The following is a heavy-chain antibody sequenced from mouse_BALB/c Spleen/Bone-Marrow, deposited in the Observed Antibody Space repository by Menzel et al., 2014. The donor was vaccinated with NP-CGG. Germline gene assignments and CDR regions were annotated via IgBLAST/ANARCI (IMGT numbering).Heavy chain of an antibody. Sequence: DVQLQESGAELVKPGASVKLSCTASGFNIKDTYLRWVKQRPEQGLDWIGRIDPAIFTKYDPKFQGKAAITGDTSSNTAYLQLSSLTSEDTAVYYCSRDYGGIDWFAYWGHGTLVTVSA. V-gene: IGHV14-3*02. D-gene: IGHD1-1*01. CDR1: GFNIKDTY. J-gene: IGHJ3*01. CDR3: SRDYGGIDWFAY. CDR2: IDPAIFT.